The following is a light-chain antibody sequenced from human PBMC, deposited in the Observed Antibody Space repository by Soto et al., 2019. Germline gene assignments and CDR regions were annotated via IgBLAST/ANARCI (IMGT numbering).Light chain of an antibody. CDR2: DVS. Sequence: DIQMTPSPSPLSASVGDTVTITCRASQSTSSWLAWYQQKPGKAPKVLIYDVSSLESGVPSRFSASGSGTEFTLTISSLHPDDFATYYCQEYNNYWTFGQGTKVDI. CDR3: QEYNNYWT. CDR1: QSTSSW. V-gene: IGKV1-5*01. J-gene: IGKJ1*01.